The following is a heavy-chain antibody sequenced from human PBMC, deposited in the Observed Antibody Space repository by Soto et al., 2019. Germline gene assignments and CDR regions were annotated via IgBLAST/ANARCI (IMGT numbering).Heavy chain of an antibody. D-gene: IGHD3-22*01. J-gene: IGHJ6*02. CDR2: IWYDGSNK. CDR1: GFTFSSYG. Sequence: GGSLRLSCAASGFTFSSYGMHWVRQAPGKGLEWVAVIWYDGSNKYYADSVKGRFTISRDNSKNTLYLQMNSLRAEDTAVYYCARTYYCDSSGYYYYGMDVWGQGTTVTVSS. V-gene: IGHV3-33*01. CDR3: ARTYYCDSSGYYYYGMDV.